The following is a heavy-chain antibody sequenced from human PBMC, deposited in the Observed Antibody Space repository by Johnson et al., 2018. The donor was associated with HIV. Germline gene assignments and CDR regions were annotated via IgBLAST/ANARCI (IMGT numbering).Heavy chain of an antibody. CDR3: ARDMKGQPVRSDGAFDI. D-gene: IGHD6-6*01. CDR2: IYSGGST. V-gene: IGHV3-66*01. J-gene: IGHJ3*02. CDR1: GFTVSGNY. Sequence: VQLVESGGGVVQPGRSLRLSCAASGFTVSGNYMNWVRQAPGKGLEWVSVIYSGGSTYYADSVKGRFTISRDNSKNTLYLQMNSLRAEDTAVYYCARDMKGQPVRSDGAFDIWGQGTMVTVSS.